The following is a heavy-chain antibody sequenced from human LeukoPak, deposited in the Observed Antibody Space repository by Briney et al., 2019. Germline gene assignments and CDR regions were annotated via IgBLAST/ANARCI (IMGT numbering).Heavy chain of an antibody. V-gene: IGHV4-59*01. J-gene: IGHJ4*02. D-gene: IGHD3-22*01. CDR1: GGSFSTYY. CDR2: IYYSVST. CDR3: ARENSYYDSSGNYYGSGYFDY. Sequence: SETLSLTCTVSGGSFSTYYWSWIRQPPGKGLEWVAYIYYSVSTNSNPSLQSRVTISVDTSKNQFSLRLSSVTAADTAVYYCARENSYYDSSGNYYGSGYFDYWGQGTLVTVSS.